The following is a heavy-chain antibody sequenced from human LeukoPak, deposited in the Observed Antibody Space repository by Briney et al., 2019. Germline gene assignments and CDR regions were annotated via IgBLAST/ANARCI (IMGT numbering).Heavy chain of an antibody. CDR2: IYYSGST. CDR1: GGSFSGYY. D-gene: IGHD2-8*01. Sequence: SETLSLTCAVYGGSFSGYYWSWIRQPPGKGLEWIGSIYYSGSTYYNPSLKSRVTISVDTSKNQFSLKLSSVTAADTAVYYCARDAPHLGYWGQGTLVTVSS. CDR3: ARDAPHLGY. J-gene: IGHJ4*02. V-gene: IGHV4-34*01.